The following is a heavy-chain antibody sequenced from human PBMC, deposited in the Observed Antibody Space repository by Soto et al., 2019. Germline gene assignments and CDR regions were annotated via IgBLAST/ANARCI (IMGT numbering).Heavy chain of an antibody. CDR2: INAGNGNT. J-gene: IGHJ4*02. CDR1: GYTFTSYA. CDR3: ARVSGIAVAEV. Sequence: QVQLVQSGAEVKKPGASVKVSCKASGYTFTSYAMHWVRQAPGQRLEWMGWINAGNGNTKYSQKFQGRVTITRDTSASTAYMELSSMRSEDTAVYYCARVSGIAVAEVWGQGTLVTVSS. V-gene: IGHV1-3*01. D-gene: IGHD6-19*01.